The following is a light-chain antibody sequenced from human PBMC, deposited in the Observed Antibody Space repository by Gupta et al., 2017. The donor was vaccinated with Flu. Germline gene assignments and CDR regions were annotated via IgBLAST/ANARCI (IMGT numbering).Light chain of an antibody. CDR2: WAS. Sequence: INCKSSQSVLYSSNNKNYLAWYQQKPGQPPKLLIYWASTRESGVPDRFSGSGSGTDFTLTISSLQAEDVAVYYCQQYYSTPSFGQGTKVEIK. V-gene: IGKV4-1*01. CDR3: QQYYSTPS. J-gene: IGKJ1*01. CDR1: QSVLYSSNNKNY.